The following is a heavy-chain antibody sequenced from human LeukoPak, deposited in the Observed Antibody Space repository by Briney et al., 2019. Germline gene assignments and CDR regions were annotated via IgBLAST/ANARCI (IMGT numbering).Heavy chain of an antibody. CDR1: GFTFSSYS. Sequence: GGSLRLSCAASGFTFSSYSMNWVRQAPGKGLEWVSSISSSSSYIYYADSVKGRFTISRDNSKNTLYLQMNSLRAEDTAVYYCAKDHPSSSGWPSYFDYWGQGTLVTVSS. V-gene: IGHV3-21*01. CDR3: AKDHPSSSGWPSYFDY. D-gene: IGHD6-19*01. J-gene: IGHJ4*02. CDR2: ISSSSSYI.